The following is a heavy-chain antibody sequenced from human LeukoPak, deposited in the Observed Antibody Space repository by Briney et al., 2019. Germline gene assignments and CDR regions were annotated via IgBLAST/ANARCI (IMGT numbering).Heavy chain of an antibody. CDR2: ISYDGTNT. CDR3: AKASPPKSIAALRNWFDP. CDR1: GFTFSTYG. D-gene: IGHD6-6*01. J-gene: IGHJ5*02. V-gene: IGHV3-30*18. Sequence: GRSLRLSCAASGFTFSTYGMHWVRQPPGKGLEWVAVISYDGTNTYYADSVKGRFTISRDNSKNTLFLQMNSLRAKDTAIYYCAKASPPKSIAALRNWFDPWGQGALVTVSS.